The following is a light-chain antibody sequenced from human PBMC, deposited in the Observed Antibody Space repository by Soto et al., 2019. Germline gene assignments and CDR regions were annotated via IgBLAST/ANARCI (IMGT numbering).Light chain of an antibody. CDR2: AAS. CDR1: QGIRSF. CDR3: QHLNSYPRAHA. J-gene: IGKJ4*01. Sequence: DIQLTQSPSFLSASVGDRVTITCRASQGIRSFLAWYQQKLGEAPKLLIYAASTLESGVSLRFSGSGSGPEFNLTISSLQPEDVATYYCQHLNSYPRAHAFGGGTKVEI. V-gene: IGKV1-9*01.